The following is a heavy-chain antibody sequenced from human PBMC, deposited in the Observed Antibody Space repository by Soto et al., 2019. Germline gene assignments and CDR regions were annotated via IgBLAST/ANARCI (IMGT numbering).Heavy chain of an antibody. V-gene: IGHV1-69*01. D-gene: IGHD6-13*01. CDR1: GGTFSSYA. Sequence: QVQLVQSGAEVKKPGSSVKVSCKASGGTFSSYAISWVRQAPGQGLEWMGGIIPIFGTANYAQKFQGRVTITADESTSTAYMELSSLRSEDTAVYYCARDQHSSSWSYMMGGGPYSFDCWGQGTLVTVS. J-gene: IGHJ4*02. CDR2: IIPIFGTA. CDR3: ARDQHSSSWSYMMGGGPYSFDC.